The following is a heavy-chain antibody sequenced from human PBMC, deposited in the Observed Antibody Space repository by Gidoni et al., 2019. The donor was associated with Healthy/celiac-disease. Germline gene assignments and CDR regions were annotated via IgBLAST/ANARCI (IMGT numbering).Heavy chain of an antibody. CDR3: ARATDSSGYYYTDEDYGMDV. J-gene: IGHJ6*02. D-gene: IGHD3-22*01. CDR1: GFTFSSYG. V-gene: IGHV3-33*01. CDR2: ILYDGSNK. Sequence: QVQLVESGGGVVQPGRSLRRSCAAFGFTFSSYGLPWVRQAPGKGLEWVAVILYDGSNKYYADSVKGRFTISRDNSKNTLYLQMNSLRAEDTAVYYCARATDSSGYYYTDEDYGMDVWGQGTTVTVSS.